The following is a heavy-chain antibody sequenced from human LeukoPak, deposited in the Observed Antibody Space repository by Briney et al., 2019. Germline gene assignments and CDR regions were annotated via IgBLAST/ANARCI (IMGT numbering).Heavy chain of an antibody. D-gene: IGHD4-17*01. CDR3: ARQTSSYEYGHYGEFAFEY. V-gene: IGHV4-59*08. CDR1: GGSISSYY. Sequence: PSETLSLTCTVSGGSISSYYWSWIRQPPGKGLEWIGYIYYSGSTNYNPSLKSRVTMSVDTSKNRFSLKLSSVTAADTAVYYRARQTSSYEYGHYGEFAFEYWGQGTLVTVSS. CDR2: IYYSGST. J-gene: IGHJ4*02.